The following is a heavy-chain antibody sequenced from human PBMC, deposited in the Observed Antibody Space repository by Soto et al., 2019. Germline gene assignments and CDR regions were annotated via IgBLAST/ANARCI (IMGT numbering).Heavy chain of an antibody. CDR1: GGSLNTGAYY. CDR3: ARQVNSGTYDH. J-gene: IGHJ5*02. D-gene: IGHD1-26*01. V-gene: IGHV4-39*01. CDR2: IYYSGTT. Sequence: QLQLQESGPGLVKPSETLSLTCTVSGGSLNTGAYYWGWIRQPPGKGLEWIGNIYYSGTTYYNPSLKSRVTISVDTSKNQFSLNLTSVTAADTAAYYCARQVNSGTYDHWGQGTLVTVSS.